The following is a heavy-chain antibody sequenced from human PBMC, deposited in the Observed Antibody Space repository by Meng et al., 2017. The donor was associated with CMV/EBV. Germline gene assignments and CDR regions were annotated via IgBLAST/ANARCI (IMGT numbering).Heavy chain of an antibody. D-gene: IGHD2-21*02. J-gene: IGHJ4*02. Sequence: PLQKPRPGLVNPSQTWSLTCTVSGGSISSGDYYWSWIRQPPGKGLEWIGYIYYSGSTYYNPSLKSRVTISVDTSKNQFSLKLSSVTAADTAVYYCAREGDNPFDYWGQGTLVTVSS. CDR1: GGSISSGDYY. CDR2: IYYSGST. CDR3: AREGDNPFDY. V-gene: IGHV4-30-4*08.